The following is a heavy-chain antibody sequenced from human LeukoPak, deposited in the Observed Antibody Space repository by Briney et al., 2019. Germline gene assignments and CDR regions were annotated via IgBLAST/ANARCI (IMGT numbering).Heavy chain of an antibody. CDR2: IGGRDGGT. Sequence: GGSLRLSCAASGFIFSNYAMSWVRQAPGKGLEWVSAIGGRDGGTYYADSVKGRFTISRDNSKNTLYLQMNSLRAEDTAVYYCAKDGGSSGWDYYSFYGMDVWGKGTAVTVSP. CDR1: GFIFSNYA. J-gene: IGHJ6*04. D-gene: IGHD6-19*01. V-gene: IGHV3-23*01. CDR3: AKDGGSSGWDYYSFYGMDV.